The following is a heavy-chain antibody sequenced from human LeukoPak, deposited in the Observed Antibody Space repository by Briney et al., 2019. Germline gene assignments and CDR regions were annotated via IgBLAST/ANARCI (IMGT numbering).Heavy chain of an antibody. D-gene: IGHD2-8*01. CDR1: GFIFSTNW. CDR2: IKRDGRDT. V-gene: IGHV3-74*01. CDR3: AVFSWPYY. J-gene: IGHJ4*02. Sequence: AGGSLRLSCAAAGFIFSTNWMHWVRQAPGKGLGWGSRIKRDGRDTIYADSVKGRFTISRDNAKNTLYLQMNSLRADDTAVYYFAVFSWPYYWGQGTLVTVSS.